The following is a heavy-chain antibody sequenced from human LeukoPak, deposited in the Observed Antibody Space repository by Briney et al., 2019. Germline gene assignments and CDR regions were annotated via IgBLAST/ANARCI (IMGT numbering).Heavy chain of an antibody. CDR3: ARGLRFHVGSGNWFDL. CDR2: IDHTGST. J-gene: IGHJ5*02. Sequence: PSETLSLTRAVSGGTFRGYSWSWIRQPPGKGLAWIGEIDHTGSTNYNPSLESRVTLSVDTSKSQVSLNLNSVTAADTAVYYCARGLRFHVGSGNWFDLWGQGTLLTVSS. D-gene: IGHD3-10*01. CDR1: GGTFRGYS. V-gene: IGHV4-34*01.